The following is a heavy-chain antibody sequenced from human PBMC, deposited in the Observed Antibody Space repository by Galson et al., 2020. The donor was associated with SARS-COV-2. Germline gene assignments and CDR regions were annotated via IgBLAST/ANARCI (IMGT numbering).Heavy chain of an antibody. V-gene: IGHV1-46*01. Sequence: ASVKVSCKASVYTFTSYYIHCVRQAPGQGLEWMGIINPIGGCTTYAQKFQGRVTMTRDTSTSTVYMELSSLRSEDTAVYYCARDSQGGNDYNYLLFWGQGTLVTVSS. J-gene: IGHJ4*02. CDR3: ARDSQGGNDYNYLLF. CDR1: VYTFTSYY. D-gene: IGHD4-4*01. CDR2: INPIGGCT.